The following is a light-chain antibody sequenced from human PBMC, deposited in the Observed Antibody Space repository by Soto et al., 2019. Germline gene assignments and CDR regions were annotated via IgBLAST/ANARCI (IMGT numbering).Light chain of an antibody. CDR2: QAS. CDR1: QSISTY. J-gene: IGKJ4*01. V-gene: IGKV1-5*03. Sequence: DIQMTQSPSTLSAYVGDRVTITCRASQSISTYLAWYQQKPGKAPKLLISQASILQSGVPSSFSGSGSGTEFTLTISSLHPDDFATYYCQQYLSFVTFGGGTKVEI. CDR3: QQYLSFVT.